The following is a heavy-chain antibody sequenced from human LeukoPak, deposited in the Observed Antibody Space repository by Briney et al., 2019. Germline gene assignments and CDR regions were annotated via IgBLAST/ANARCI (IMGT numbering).Heavy chain of an antibody. V-gene: IGHV3-43D*03. CDR3: AKGGGRGDYRPLGGFDY. D-gene: IGHD3-16*01. CDR1: GFTFDDYA. J-gene: IGHJ4*02. CDR2: ISWDGGST. Sequence: GGSLRLSCAASGFTFDDYAMHWVRQAPGRGLEWVSLISWDGGSTYYADSVKGRFTISRDNSKNSLYLQMNSLRAEDTALYYCAKGGGRGDYRPLGGFDYWGQGTLVTVSS.